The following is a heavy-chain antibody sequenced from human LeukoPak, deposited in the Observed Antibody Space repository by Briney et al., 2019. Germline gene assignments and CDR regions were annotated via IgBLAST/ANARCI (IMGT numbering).Heavy chain of an antibody. CDR2: ISSISSYI. D-gene: IGHD6-19*01. CDR3: ARRSGIAVAGAFDY. CDR1: GFTFSSYS. J-gene: IGHJ4*02. Sequence: GRSLRLSCAASGFTFSSYSMNWVRQAPGKGLEWVSSISSISSYIYYADSVKGRFTISRDNSKNTLYLQMNSLRAEDTAVCYCARRSGIAVAGAFDYWGQGTLVTVSS. V-gene: IGHV3-21*04.